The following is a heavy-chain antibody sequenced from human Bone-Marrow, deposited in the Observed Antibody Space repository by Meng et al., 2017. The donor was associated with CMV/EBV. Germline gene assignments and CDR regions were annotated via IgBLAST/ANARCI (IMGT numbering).Heavy chain of an antibody. V-gene: IGHV3-21*01. D-gene: IGHD3-16*01. CDR1: GFTFGDYA. J-gene: IGHJ5*02. Sequence: GESLKISCTASGFTFGDYALTWVRQAPGKGLEWVSSISSSSSYIYYADSVKGRFTISRDNAKNSLYLQMNSRRAEDTAVYYCAREEGERGGWGFDPWGQGTLVTVSS. CDR3: AREEGERGGWGFDP. CDR2: ISSSSSYI.